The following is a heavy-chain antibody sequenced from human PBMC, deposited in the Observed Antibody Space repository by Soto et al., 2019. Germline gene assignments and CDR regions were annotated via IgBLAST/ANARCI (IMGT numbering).Heavy chain of an antibody. CDR3: SRLYPYCDFLTGSQLYAFDI. D-gene: IGHD3-9*01. J-gene: IGHJ3*02. CDR1: SGSMISYY. Sequence: PSQTMSLTCPVSSGSMISYYWGWIRQPPGKGLEWIGYTYHAGSTNFNPSLKSRVTISLDTSNNQLSLNLSSVTAADTAVYYCSRLYPYCDFLTGSQLYAFDIWGQGTKVTVSS. CDR2: TYHAGST. V-gene: IGHV4-59*01.